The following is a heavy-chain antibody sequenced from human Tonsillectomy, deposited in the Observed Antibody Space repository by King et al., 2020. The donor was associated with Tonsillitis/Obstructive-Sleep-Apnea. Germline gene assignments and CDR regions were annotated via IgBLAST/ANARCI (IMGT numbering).Heavy chain of an antibody. J-gene: IGHJ6*03. Sequence: QLVQSGAEVKKPGASGKVSCKVSGYTLTELSMHWVRQSPGKGLEWMGRFDPEDVETIYAQKFQGRVTMTEDTSTDTAYMELRRLRSEDTAVYYCATANLRSTSCYGVGCYYYCYMGVWGKGTTVTVSS. D-gene: IGHD2-2*01. V-gene: IGHV1-24*01. CDR1: GYTLTELS. CDR2: FDPEDVET. CDR3: ATANLRSTSCYGVGCYYYCYMGV.